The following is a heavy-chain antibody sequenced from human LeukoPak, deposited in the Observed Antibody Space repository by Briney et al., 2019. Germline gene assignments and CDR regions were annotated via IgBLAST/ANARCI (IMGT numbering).Heavy chain of an antibody. CDR2: VWPDDSDT. Sequence: GESLKISCQASGYTFTDYWIGWVRQMPGKGLEWMGIVWPDDSDTRYSSSFQGQVTISADKSTTTAYLQWSSLKASDTAMYYCARQVGKILTVTPRYFDNWGQGTLVTVSS. CDR1: GYTFTDYW. D-gene: IGHD3-9*01. J-gene: IGHJ4*02. V-gene: IGHV5-51*01. CDR3: ARQVGKILTVTPRYFDN.